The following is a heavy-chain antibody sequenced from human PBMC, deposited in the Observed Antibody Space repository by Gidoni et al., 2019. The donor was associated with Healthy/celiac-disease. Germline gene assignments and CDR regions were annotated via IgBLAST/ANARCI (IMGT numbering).Heavy chain of an antibody. Sequence: QVQLVQSGAEVKKPGASVKVSCKASGYTFTSYDINWVRQATGQGLEWMGWMNPNSGNTGYAQKFQGIVTMPRNTSISTAYMELSSLRSEDTAVYYCARAGAGIAVAGDLGMDVWGQGTTVTVSS. D-gene: IGHD6-19*01. CDR3: ARAGAGIAVAGDLGMDV. J-gene: IGHJ6*02. V-gene: IGHV1-8*01. CDR1: GYTFTSYD. CDR2: MNPNSGNT.